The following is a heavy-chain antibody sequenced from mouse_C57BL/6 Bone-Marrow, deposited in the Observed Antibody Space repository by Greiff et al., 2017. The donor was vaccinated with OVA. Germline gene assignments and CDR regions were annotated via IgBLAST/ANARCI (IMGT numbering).Heavy chain of an antibody. CDR2: IWSGGST. J-gene: IGHJ1*03. Sequence: QVQLQQSGPGLVQPSQSLSITCTVSGFSLTSYGVHWVRQSPGKGLEWLGVIWSGGSTDYNAAFISRRSISKDNAKSHVFFKMNSLQADDTAIYYCARNLRFRDFDVWGTGTTVTVSS. CDR1: GFSLTSYG. V-gene: IGHV2-2*01. CDR3: ARNLRFRDFDV.